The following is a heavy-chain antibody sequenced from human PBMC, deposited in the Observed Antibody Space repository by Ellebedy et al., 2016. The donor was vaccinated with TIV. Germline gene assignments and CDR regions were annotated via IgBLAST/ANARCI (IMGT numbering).Heavy chain of an antibody. J-gene: IGHJ4*02. CDR1: GYTFSNFG. D-gene: IGHD4-17*01. Sequence: AASVKVSCKASGYTFSNFGITWVRQAPGQGLEWMGWISAYNGDTNYAQKLQGRVTMTTDTSTSTAHMELRSLRSDDTAVYYCARDFGYGDYVCAYWGQGTLVTVSS. CDR2: ISAYNGDT. CDR3: ARDFGYGDYVCAY. V-gene: IGHV1-18*01.